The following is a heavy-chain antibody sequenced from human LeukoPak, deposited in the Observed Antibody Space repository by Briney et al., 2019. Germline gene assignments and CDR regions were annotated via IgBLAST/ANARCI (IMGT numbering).Heavy chain of an antibody. D-gene: IGHD1-26*01. J-gene: IGHJ4*02. CDR2: INPNSGGT. CDR3: ARGYIVGATFFDY. CDR1: GYTFTGYY. V-gene: IGHV1-2*02. Sequence: ASVKVSCKASGYTFTGYYMHWVRQAPGQGLEWMGWINPNSGGTNYAQKFQGRVTMTRDTSISTAYMELSRLRSDDTAVYYCARGYIVGATFFDYWGQGMLVTVSS.